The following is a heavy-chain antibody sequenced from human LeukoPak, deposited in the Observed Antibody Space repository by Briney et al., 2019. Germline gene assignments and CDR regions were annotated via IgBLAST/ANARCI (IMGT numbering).Heavy chain of an antibody. CDR2: INHSGST. V-gene: IGHV4-34*01. CDR3: ARGQLRLSN. D-gene: IGHD6-25*01. J-gene: IGHJ4*02. CDR1: GGSFNGYY. Sequence: SETLSLTCAVYGGSFNGYYWTRIRQPPGKGLEWIGEINHSGSTDYNPSLKSRVTISVDTSKNQFSLKLNSVTAADTAVYYCARGQLRLSNWGQGSLAIVSS.